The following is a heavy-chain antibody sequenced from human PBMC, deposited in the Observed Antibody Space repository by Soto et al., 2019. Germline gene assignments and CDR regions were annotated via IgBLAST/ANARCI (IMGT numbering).Heavy chain of an antibody. J-gene: IGHJ5*02. Sequence: GGSLRLSCAASGFTFSGSTMHWVRQASGKGLEWVGRIRSKANSYATAYAASVKGRFTISRDDSKSTAYLQMNSLKTEDTAVYYCTSIEGIDTFDPWGQGTLVTASS. D-gene: IGHD6-13*01. CDR1: GFTFSGST. CDR3: TSIEGIDTFDP. V-gene: IGHV3-73*01. CDR2: IRSKANSYAT.